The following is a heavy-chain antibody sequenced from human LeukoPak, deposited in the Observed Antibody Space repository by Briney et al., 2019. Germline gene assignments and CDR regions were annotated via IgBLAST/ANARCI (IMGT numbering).Heavy chain of an antibody. CDR2: ISYDGSNK. V-gene: IGHV3-30*18. Sequence: PGRSLRLSCAASGFTFSSYGMHWVRQAPGKGLEWVAVISYDGSNKYYADSVKGRFTISRDNSKNTLYLQMNSLRAEDTAVYYCAKDSSSGWNSWYYGMDVWGQGTTVTVSS. CDR3: AKDSSSGWNSWYYGMDV. J-gene: IGHJ6*02. CDR1: GFTFSSYG. D-gene: IGHD6-19*01.